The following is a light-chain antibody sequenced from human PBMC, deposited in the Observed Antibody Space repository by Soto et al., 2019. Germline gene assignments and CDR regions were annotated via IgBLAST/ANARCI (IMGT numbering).Light chain of an antibody. CDR2: GAS. CDR3: QQYNNWPPIT. CDR1: QSVSRSY. Sequence: PGDRATLSCGASQSVSRSYLAWYQQKPGLAPRLIIYGASTRATGIPARFSGSGSGTEFTLTISSLQSEDFALYYCQQYNNWPPITFGQGTRLEIK. V-gene: IGKV3-15*01. J-gene: IGKJ5*01.